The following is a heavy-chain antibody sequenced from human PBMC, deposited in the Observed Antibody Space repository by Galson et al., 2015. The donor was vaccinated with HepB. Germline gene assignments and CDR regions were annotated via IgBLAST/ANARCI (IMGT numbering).Heavy chain of an antibody. D-gene: IGHD6-13*01. Sequence: SVKVSCKASGYTFINYGISWMRQAPGQGLEWVGWISAYNGNTKYAQEMHGRLTMTTDTSASTAYMELRSLRSDDTAVYFCARDGIAAAGWRFDPWGQGTLVTVSS. CDR3: ARDGIAAAGWRFDP. V-gene: IGHV1-18*01. J-gene: IGHJ5*02. CDR2: ISAYNGNT. CDR1: GYTFINYG.